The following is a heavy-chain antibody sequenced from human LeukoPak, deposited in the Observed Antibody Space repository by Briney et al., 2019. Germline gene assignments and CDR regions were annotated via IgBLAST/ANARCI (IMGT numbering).Heavy chain of an antibody. CDR1: GGSISSYY. D-gene: IGHD3-22*01. CDR2: IYYSGST. CDR3: ARDSSGYSSDAFDI. Sequence: SETLSLTCTVSGGSISSYYWSWIRQPPGKGLEWIRYIYYSGSTNYNPSLKSRVTISVDTSKNQFSLKLSSVTAADTAVYYCARDSSGYSSDAFDIWGQGTMVTVSS. V-gene: IGHV4-59*01. J-gene: IGHJ3*02.